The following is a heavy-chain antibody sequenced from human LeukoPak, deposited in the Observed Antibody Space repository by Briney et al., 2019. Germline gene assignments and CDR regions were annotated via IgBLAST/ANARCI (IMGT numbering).Heavy chain of an antibody. J-gene: IGHJ2*01. CDR1: GFTVSSNY. V-gene: IGHV3-66*02. D-gene: IGHD3-10*01. CDR3: ARDRVFGWYFDL. CDR2: MYSEGRT. Sequence: PGGSLRLSCAASGFTVSSNYMNWVRQAPGKGLEWVSIMYSEGRTKYADSVKGRSTISRDNSKNTLNLQMNSLTVEDTAVYYCARDRVFGWYFDLWGRGTLVTVSS.